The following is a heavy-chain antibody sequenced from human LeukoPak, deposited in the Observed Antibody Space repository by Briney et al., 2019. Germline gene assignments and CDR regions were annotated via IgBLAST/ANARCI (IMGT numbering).Heavy chain of an antibody. CDR2: ISGSSDTT. CDR3: AKKTSGYFPFDY. J-gene: IGHJ4*02. V-gene: IGHV3-23*01. Sequence: GGSLRLSCAPSGLTFSIYSMSWVRQAPGEGLEWVSIISGSSDTTYYADSVKGRFTISRDNSTNALYLQMNSLRAEDTAVYYCAKKTSGYFPFDYWGQGTLVTVSS. D-gene: IGHD5-12*01. CDR1: GLTFSIYS.